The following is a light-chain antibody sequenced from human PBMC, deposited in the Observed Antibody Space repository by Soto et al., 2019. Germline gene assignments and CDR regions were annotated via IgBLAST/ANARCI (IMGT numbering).Light chain of an antibody. CDR1: SSDVGIYNY. CDR3: SSYTSSSTL. CDR2: EVS. V-gene: IGLV2-14*01. J-gene: IGLJ1*01. Sequence: QSVLTQPASVSGSPGQSIAISCTGSSSDVGIYNYVSWYQQHPGKVPKLIIYEVSNRPSGVSNRFSGSKSGNTASLTISGLQAEDEADYYCSSYTSSSTLFGTGTKVTVL.